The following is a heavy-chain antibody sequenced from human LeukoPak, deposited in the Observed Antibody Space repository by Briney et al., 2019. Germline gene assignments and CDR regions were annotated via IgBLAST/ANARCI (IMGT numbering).Heavy chain of an antibody. D-gene: IGHD2-21*02. Sequence: PGGSLRLSCAGSGFALSSYWMFWVRQAPGKGLEWLSRINSDGSNTIYADSVKGRFTISRDNAKNTLYRQMSSLRADDTAVYYCSRGKIMGDDFDYWGQGTLVTVSS. CDR1: GFALSSYW. V-gene: IGHV3-74*01. CDR2: INSDGSNT. J-gene: IGHJ4*02. CDR3: SRGKIMGDDFDY.